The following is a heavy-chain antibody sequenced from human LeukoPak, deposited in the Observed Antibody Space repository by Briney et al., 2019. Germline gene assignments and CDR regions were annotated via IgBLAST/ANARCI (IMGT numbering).Heavy chain of an antibody. V-gene: IGHV3-21*01. CDR3: AIPGSYCGGDCNPYYFDY. Sequence: GSLSLSCAASGFSFSSYGMNWVRQAPGQGLEWVSPIRPNGDVYYTDSVKGRFTISRDNAKNSLYLQMNSLRVEDTAVYYCAIPGSYCGGDCNPYYFDYWGQGTLVTVSS. CDR2: IRPNGDV. D-gene: IGHD2-21*01. CDR1: GFSFSSYG. J-gene: IGHJ4*02.